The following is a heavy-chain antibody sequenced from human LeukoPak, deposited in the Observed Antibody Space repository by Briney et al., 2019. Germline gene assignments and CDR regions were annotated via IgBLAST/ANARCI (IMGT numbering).Heavy chain of an antibody. CDR2: ISSSSSYI. CDR3: ARGTIFGVVITQFDY. CDR1: GFTFSSYR. D-gene: IGHD3-3*01. J-gene: IGHJ4*02. Sequence: GGSLRLSCAASGFTFSSYRMIWVRQAPGKGLEWVSSISSSSSYIYYADSVKGRFTISRDNAKNSLYLQMNSLRAEDTAVYYCARGTIFGVVITQFDYWGQGTLVTVSS. V-gene: IGHV3-21*01.